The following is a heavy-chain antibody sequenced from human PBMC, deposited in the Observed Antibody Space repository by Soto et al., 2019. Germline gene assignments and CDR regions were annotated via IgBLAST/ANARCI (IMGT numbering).Heavy chain of an antibody. J-gene: IGHJ6*02. CDR1: GGTFSSYA. CDR2: IIPIFGTA. CDR3: ARHSEFSEYPDYYYGMDV. V-gene: IGHV1-69*13. Sequence: SVKVSCKASGGTFSSYAISWVRQAPGQGLEWMGGIIPIFGTANYAQKFQGRVTITADESTSTAYMELSSLRSEDTAVYYCARHSEFSEYPDYYYGMDVWGQGTTVTVSS. D-gene: IGHD2-15*01.